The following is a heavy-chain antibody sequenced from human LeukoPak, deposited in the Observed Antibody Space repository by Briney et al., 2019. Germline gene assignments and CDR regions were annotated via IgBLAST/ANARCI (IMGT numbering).Heavy chain of an antibody. Sequence: SETLSLTCTVSGGSISSGDYYWSWIRQPPGKGLEWVGRIYSSGSTDYNPSLKSRVTMSVDTAKNQFSLSLRSVTAADTAVYFCVRERGYSGYADYFDSWGQGTLVTVSS. J-gene: IGHJ4*02. D-gene: IGHD5-12*01. CDR1: GGSISSGDYY. CDR2: IYSSGST. V-gene: IGHV4-39*07. CDR3: VRERGYSGYADYFDS.